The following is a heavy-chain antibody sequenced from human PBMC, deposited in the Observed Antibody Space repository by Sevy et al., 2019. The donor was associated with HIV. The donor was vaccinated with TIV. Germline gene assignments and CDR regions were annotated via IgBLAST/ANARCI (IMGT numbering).Heavy chain of an antibody. CDR3: ARGGCTSSSCYLFDY. Sequence: GGSLRLSCVASGFTFSSYTMNWVRQAPGKGLEWVSSISSSSSYIYYADSVKGRLTISRDNAKNSLYLQMNSLRDEDTAVYYCARGGCTSSSCYLFDYWGQGTLVTVSS. J-gene: IGHJ4*02. D-gene: IGHD2-2*01. CDR2: ISSSSSYI. CDR1: GFTFSSYT. V-gene: IGHV3-21*01.